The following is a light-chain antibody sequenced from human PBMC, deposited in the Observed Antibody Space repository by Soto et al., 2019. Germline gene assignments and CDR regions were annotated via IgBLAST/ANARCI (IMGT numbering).Light chain of an antibody. V-gene: IGKV3-11*01. CDR3: QQRHMWPIT. Sequence: VVLAQSPFTLSLSPMERATLSCRASQSFRGLLAWYQQKPGQAPRLLIYDAYNRATGIPPRFSGSGSGTDFTLTISSLEPEDSAVYYCQQRHMWPITFGQGTRLEIK. J-gene: IGKJ5*01. CDR2: DAY. CDR1: QSFRGL.